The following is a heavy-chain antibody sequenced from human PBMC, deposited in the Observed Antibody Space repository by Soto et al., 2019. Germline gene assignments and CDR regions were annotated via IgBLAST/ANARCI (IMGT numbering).Heavy chain of an antibody. CDR3: ARACLNGICYTQGLDL. D-gene: IGHD2-8*01. Sequence: QVQLQESGPGLVKPSGTLSLTCGVSGGSICSSNWWSWVRQPPGKGLEWIGEIHHSGISKYNPSLQSRLTISLDKSKNHFSLQLTSVTAADTAVYYCARACLNGICYTQGLDLWGQGTLVLVSS. CDR2: IHHSGIS. J-gene: IGHJ4*02. CDR1: GGSICSSNW. V-gene: IGHV4-4*02.